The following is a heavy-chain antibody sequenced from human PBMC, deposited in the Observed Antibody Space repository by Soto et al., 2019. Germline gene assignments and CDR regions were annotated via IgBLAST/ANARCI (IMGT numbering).Heavy chain of an antibody. D-gene: IGHD6-19*01. CDR2: IWYDGSNK. V-gene: IGHV3-33*01. CDR3: ARYHSPVYIAVAGSNWFDP. Sequence: PGGSLRLSCAASGFTFSSYGMHWVRQAPGKGLEWVAVIWYDGSNKYYADSVKGRFTISRDNSKNTLYLQMNSLRAEDTAVYYCARYHSPVYIAVAGSNWFDPWGQGTLVTVSS. J-gene: IGHJ5*02. CDR1: GFTFSSYG.